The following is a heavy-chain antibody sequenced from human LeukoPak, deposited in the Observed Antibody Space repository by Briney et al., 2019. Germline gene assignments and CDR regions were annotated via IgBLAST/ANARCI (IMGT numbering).Heavy chain of an antibody. J-gene: IGHJ4*02. CDR3: ARRPFYGDSYYFDY. D-gene: IGHD4-17*01. CDR2: IKQDGSEK. CDR1: GSTFSSNG. Sequence: GGSLRPSCAAPGSTFSSNGLSWVPRPPGKGRNGWANIKQDGSEKYYVDSVEGRFTISRDNAKNSLYLQMNSLRAEDTAVYYCARRPFYGDSYYFDYWGQGTLVTVSS. V-gene: IGHV3-7*03.